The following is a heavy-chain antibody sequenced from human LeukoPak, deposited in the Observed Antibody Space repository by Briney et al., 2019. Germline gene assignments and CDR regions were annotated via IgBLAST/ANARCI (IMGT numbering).Heavy chain of an antibody. V-gene: IGHV3-30*18. Sequence: GGSLRLSCAASGFTFSSYWMSWVRQAPGKGLEWVAVISYDGSNKYYADSVKGRFTISRDNSKNTLYLQMNSLRAEDTAVYYCAKDRGQWLVSPLFDYWGQGTLVTVSS. CDR3: AKDRGQWLVSPLFDY. D-gene: IGHD6-19*01. J-gene: IGHJ4*02. CDR1: GFTFSSYW. CDR2: ISYDGSNK.